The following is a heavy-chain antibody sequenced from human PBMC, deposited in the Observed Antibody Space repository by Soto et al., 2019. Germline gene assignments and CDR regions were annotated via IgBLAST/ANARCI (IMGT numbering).Heavy chain of an antibody. D-gene: IGHD3-22*01. CDR3: ARDPDYDSSGKLDY. CDR2: ISAYNGNT. V-gene: IGHV1-18*01. J-gene: IGHJ4*02. CDR1: GYTFTSYG. Sequence: QVQLVQSGAEVKKPGASVKVSCKASGYTFTSYGITWVRQAPGQGLEWMGWISAYNGNTNYAQKLQGRVTMTTDTSTSTAYMEMRRLRSDDTAVYYCARDPDYDSSGKLDYWGQGTLVTVSS.